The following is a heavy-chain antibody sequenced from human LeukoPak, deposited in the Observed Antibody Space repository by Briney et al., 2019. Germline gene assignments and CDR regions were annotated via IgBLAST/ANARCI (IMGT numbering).Heavy chain of an antibody. CDR1: GFTFSSYS. D-gene: IGHD3-16*01. J-gene: IGHJ4*02. V-gene: IGHV3-21*01. CDR3: ARDRRGGVFDY. CDR2: ISSSSSYI. Sequence: PGGSLRLSCAASGFTFSSYSMNWVRQAPGRGLEWVSSISSSSSYIYYAYSVKGRFTISRHNAKNSLYLKMNSLRAEATAVYYCARDRRGGVFDYWGQGTLVTVSS.